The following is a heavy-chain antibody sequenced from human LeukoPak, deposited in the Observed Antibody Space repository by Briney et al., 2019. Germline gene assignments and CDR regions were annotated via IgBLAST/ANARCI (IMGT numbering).Heavy chain of an antibody. Sequence: SETLSLTCTVSGGPISRRTHYWGWIRQPPGKGLEWIGSIYYSGRTYYNPSLKSRVTISVDTSKNQFSLRLSSVTAADTAVYYCARPDQRGYSYGYSAFDIWGQGTMVTVSS. V-gene: IGHV4-39*01. CDR3: ARPDQRGYSYGYSAFDI. D-gene: IGHD5-18*01. CDR1: GGPISRRTHY. J-gene: IGHJ3*02. CDR2: IYYSGRT.